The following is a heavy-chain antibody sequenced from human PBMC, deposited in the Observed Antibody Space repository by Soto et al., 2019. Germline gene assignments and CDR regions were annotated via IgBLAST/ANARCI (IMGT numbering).Heavy chain of an antibody. CDR2: ISTYSGDT. V-gene: IGHV1-18*01. CDR1: GYTFFTYD. D-gene: IGHD3-3*01. Sequence: QVHLVQSGVEVKTPGASVKVSCQASGYTFFTYDISWVRQAPGQGLEWMGWISTYSGDTKYAQKFQGRVTMTTDTSTTTASLELRRLRADDTAVYYCARHHGTTTSETVFDPWGQGTLVTVSS. CDR3: ARHHGTTTSETVFDP. J-gene: IGHJ5*02.